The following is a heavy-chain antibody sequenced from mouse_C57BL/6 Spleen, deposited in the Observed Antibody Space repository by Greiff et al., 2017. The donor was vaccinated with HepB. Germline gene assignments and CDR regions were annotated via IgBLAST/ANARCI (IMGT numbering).Heavy chain of an antibody. D-gene: IGHD1-1*01. V-gene: IGHV1-54*01. CDR1: GYAFTNYL. CDR2: INPGSGGT. Sequence: VQLQQSGAELVRPGTSVKVSCKASGYAFTNYLIEWVKQRPGQGLEWIGVINPGSGGTNYNEKFKGKATLTADKSSSTAYMQLSSLTSEDSAVYFCARSNYGSSQGDYWGQGTSVTVSS. CDR3: ARSNYGSSQGDY. J-gene: IGHJ4*01.